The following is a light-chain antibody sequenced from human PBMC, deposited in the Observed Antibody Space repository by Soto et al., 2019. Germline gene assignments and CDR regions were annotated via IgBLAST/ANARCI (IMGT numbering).Light chain of an antibody. Sequence: EIVLTQSPGTLSLSPGERATLSCRASQSVSSSYLAWYQQKPGQAPRLLIYGASSRATGIPDRFSGSGSGTDFTLTISSLEPEDFAVYYCQQYGSSPRFTFGGGTKVEIK. V-gene: IGKV3-20*01. CDR3: QQYGSSPRFT. J-gene: IGKJ4*01. CDR2: GAS. CDR1: QSVSSSY.